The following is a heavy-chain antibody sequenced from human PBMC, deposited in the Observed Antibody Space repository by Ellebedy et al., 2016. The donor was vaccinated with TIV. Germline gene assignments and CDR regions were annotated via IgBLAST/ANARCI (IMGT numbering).Heavy chain of an antibody. CDR3: AKLSAIATAGINYYHSMDV. CDR1: GGSFSGYY. D-gene: IGHD6-13*01. CDR2: INHSGST. Sequence: SETLSLTCAVYGGSFSGYYWSWIRQPPGKGLEWIGEINHSGSTNYNPSLKSRVTISVDTSKNQFSLKLSSVTAADTAVYYCAKLSAIATAGINYYHSMDVWGQGTTVTVSS. J-gene: IGHJ6*02. V-gene: IGHV4-34*01.